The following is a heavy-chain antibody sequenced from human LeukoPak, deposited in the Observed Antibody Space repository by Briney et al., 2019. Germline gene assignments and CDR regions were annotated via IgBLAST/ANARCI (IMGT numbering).Heavy chain of an antibody. CDR3: ARYSYCSGGSCYGPHFDY. V-gene: IGHV4-39*07. J-gene: IGHJ4*02. CDR2: INHSGST. CDR1: GGSISSSSYY. D-gene: IGHD2-15*01. Sequence: SETLSLTCTVSGGSISSSSYYWGWIRQPPGKGLEWIGEINHSGSTNYNPSLKSRVTISVDTSKNQFSLKLSSVTAADTAVYYCARYSYCSGGSCYGPHFDYWGQGTLVTVSS.